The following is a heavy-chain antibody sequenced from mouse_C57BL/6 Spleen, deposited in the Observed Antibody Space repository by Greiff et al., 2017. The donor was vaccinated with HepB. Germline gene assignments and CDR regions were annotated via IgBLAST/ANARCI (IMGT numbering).Heavy chain of an antibody. V-gene: IGHV1-54*01. J-gene: IGHJ4*01. Sequence: VQLQESGAELVRPGTSVKVSCKASGYAFTNYLIEWVKQRPGQGLEWIGVINPGSGGTNYNEKFKGKATLTADKSSSTAYMQLNSLTSEDSAVYFYATVLFYAMDYWGQGTSVTVSS. CDR1: GYAFTNYL. CDR2: INPGSGGT. CDR3: ATVLFYAMDY.